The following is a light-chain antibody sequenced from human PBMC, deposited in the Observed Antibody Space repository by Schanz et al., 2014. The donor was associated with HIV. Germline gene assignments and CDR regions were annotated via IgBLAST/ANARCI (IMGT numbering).Light chain of an antibody. CDR1: QSISNN. CDR3: QQGGT. V-gene: IGKV3-15*01. CDR2: GAF. J-gene: IGKJ5*01. Sequence: EIVMTQSPATLYVSPGERATLSCRASQSISNNLAWYQHKPGQAPRLLIYGAFTRATGIPVRFSGSGSGTDFTLTISGLQSEDFAVYFCQQGGTFGQGTRLEI.